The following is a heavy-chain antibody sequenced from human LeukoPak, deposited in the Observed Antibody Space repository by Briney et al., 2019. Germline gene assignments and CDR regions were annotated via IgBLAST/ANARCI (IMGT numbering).Heavy chain of an antibody. CDR3: VRPEDSTSSVSAFHV. Sequence: GESLKISCKGSGYSFTSYWIDWVRQMPGKGLEGMGIVYPRDSDTRYSLSFQGQVTISADKSISTAYLQWSSLKASDTAMYYCVRPEDSTSSVSAFHVWGQGTMVIVSS. CDR2: VYPRDSDT. CDR1: GYSFTSYW. D-gene: IGHD6-6*01. J-gene: IGHJ3*01. V-gene: IGHV5-51*01.